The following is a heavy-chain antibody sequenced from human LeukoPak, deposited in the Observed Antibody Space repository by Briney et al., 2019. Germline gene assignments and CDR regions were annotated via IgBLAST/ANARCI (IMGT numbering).Heavy chain of an antibody. CDR3: ARDIVVVPAATPNWFDP. D-gene: IGHD2-2*01. V-gene: IGHV1-18*01. CDR1: GYTFTSYG. J-gene: IGHJ5*02. CDR2: ISAYNGNT. Sequence: GAPVKVSCKASGYTFTSYGISWVRQAPGQGLEWMGWISAYNGNTNYAQKLQGRVTMTTDTSTSTAYMELRSLRSDDTAVYYCARDIVVVPAATPNWFDPWGQGTLVTVSS.